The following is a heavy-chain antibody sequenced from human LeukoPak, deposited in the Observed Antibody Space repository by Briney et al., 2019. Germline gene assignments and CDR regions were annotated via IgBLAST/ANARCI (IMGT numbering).Heavy chain of an antibody. Sequence: SETLSLTCTVSGGSITTGSHYWSWIRQPPGKGLEWIGEINHSGSTNYNPSLKSRVTISVDTSKNQFSLKLSSVTAADTAVYYCAREGYCSSTSCPTISSYDYWGQGALVTVSS. CDR2: INHSGST. CDR1: GGSITTGSHY. J-gene: IGHJ4*02. D-gene: IGHD2-2*01. CDR3: AREGYCSSTSCPTISSYDY. V-gene: IGHV4-39*07.